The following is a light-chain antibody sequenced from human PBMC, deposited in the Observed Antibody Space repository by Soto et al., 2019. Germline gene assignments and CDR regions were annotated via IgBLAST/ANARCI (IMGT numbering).Light chain of an antibody. J-gene: IGKJ5*01. V-gene: IGKV1-16*01. Sequence: DIQMTQSPSSVSASVGERVTISCRASQDIRNFLAWFQQKPGKAPKFLLYDVTSLQSGVPSRFSGSGSGTEFTLTINSLQPEDFETYSCQQYNSYPMTFGQGTRLEIK. CDR2: DVT. CDR3: QQYNSYPMT. CDR1: QDIRNF.